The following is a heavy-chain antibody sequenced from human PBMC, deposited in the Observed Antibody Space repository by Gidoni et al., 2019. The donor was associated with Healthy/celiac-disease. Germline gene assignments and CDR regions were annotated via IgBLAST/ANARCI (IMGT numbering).Heavy chain of an antibody. CDR3: AKVVRIAAAGTIKPDAFDI. CDR2: ISGSGGST. Sequence: EVQLLESGGGLVQPGGSLRLSCAASGLTFSSYAMCWVRQAPGKGLEWVSAISGSGGSTYYADAVKGRFTISRDNSKNTLYLQMNSLRAEDTAVYYCAKVVRIAAAGTIKPDAFDIWGQGTMVTVSS. J-gene: IGHJ3*02. V-gene: IGHV3-23*01. D-gene: IGHD6-13*01. CDR1: GLTFSSYA.